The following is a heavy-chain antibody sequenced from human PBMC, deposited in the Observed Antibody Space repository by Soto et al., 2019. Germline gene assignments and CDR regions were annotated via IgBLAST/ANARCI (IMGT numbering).Heavy chain of an antibody. CDR2: IYHSGTT. Sequence: SETLSLTCAVSGDSISSGYYWAWIRQPPGKGLEWIGSIYHSGTTYYNPSLKSRVNISVDTSKNQFSLKLNSVTAADSAVFYCGRTHSVGYYRYWGQGTLVTVSS. J-gene: IGHJ4*02. D-gene: IGHD2-2*03. CDR3: GRTHSVGYYRY. V-gene: IGHV4-38-2*01. CDR1: GDSISSGYY.